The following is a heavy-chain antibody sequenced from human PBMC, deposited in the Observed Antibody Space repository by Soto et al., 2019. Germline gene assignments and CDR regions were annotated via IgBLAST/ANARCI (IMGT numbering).Heavy chain of an antibody. CDR1: GGTFSKDA. CDR3: TRVLGYTFEPGKTRYYAMDV. CDR2: LIPVFGSP. Sequence: QVQLVQSGAEVKKPGSSVTVSCKTSGGTFSKDAINGVRQAPGQGLEWMGLLIPVFGSPIYAQKFQGRIRITADESTRTAFMDLSSLRAEDTAVYYCTRVLGYTFEPGKTRYYAMDVWGQGNTVAVSS. J-gene: IGHJ6*02. D-gene: IGHD5-18*01. V-gene: IGHV1-69*01.